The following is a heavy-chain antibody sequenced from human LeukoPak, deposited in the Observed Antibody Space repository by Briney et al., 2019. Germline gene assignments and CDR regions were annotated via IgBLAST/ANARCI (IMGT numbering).Heavy chain of an antibody. J-gene: IGHJ5*02. D-gene: IGHD3-22*01. Sequence: SETLSLTCTVSGGSISSYYWSWIRQPPGKGLEWIGYIYYSGGTNYNPSLKSRVTISVDTSKNQFSLKLSSVTAADTAVYYCARHKIVVANWFDPWGQGTPVTVSS. V-gene: IGHV4-59*08. CDR2: IYYSGGT. CDR1: GGSISSYY. CDR3: ARHKIVVANWFDP.